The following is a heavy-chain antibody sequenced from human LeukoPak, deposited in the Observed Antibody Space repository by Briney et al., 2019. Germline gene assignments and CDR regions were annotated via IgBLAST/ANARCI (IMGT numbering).Heavy chain of an antibody. Sequence: PGGSLRLSCAASGFIFSDYFMNWVRQAPGKGLEWVSSISTRSTYIYYADSVKGRFTISRENAKNSLFLQMNSLRAEDTAVYYCVRHLEVEGISPTLWGQGTLVTVSS. CDR1: GFIFSDYF. CDR2: ISTRSTYI. V-gene: IGHV3-21*01. J-gene: IGHJ4*02. CDR3: VRHLEVEGISPTL. D-gene: IGHD2-15*01.